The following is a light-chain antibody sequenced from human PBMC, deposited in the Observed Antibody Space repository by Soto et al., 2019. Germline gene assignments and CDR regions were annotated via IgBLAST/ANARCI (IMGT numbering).Light chain of an antibody. J-gene: IGKJ4*01. CDR2: GSS. V-gene: IGKV3-20*01. Sequence: ENVLTQSPGTLSLSPGERATLSCRASQSISSTYLAWYQQKPGQPPRLLMYGSSNRATGIPDRFSGSGSGTDFTLTISRLEPEDFPVYYCQQYSVSPPLTFGGGTKVEIK. CDR1: QSISSTY. CDR3: QQYSVSPPLT.